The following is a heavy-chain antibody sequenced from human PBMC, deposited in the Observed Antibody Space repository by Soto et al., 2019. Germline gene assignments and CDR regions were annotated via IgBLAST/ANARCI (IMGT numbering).Heavy chain of an antibody. CDR3: ARVLGYCSSTSCRGWFDP. J-gene: IGHJ5*02. CDR1: GGSISSYY. D-gene: IGHD2-2*01. CDR2: IYYSGST. Sequence: QVQLQESGPGLVKPSETLSLTCTVSGGSISSYYWSWIRQPPGKGLEWIGYIYYSGSTNYNPSLKSRVPISVDTSKNQFSLKLSSVTAADTAVYYCARVLGYCSSTSCRGWFDPWGQGTLVTVSS. V-gene: IGHV4-59*01.